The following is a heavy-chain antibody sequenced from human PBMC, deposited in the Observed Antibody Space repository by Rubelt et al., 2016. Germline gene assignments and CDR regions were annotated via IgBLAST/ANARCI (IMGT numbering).Heavy chain of an antibody. J-gene: IGHJ3*02. V-gene: IGHV1-18*01. Sequence: QVQLVQSGAEVKKPGASVKVSCKASGYTFTSYGISWVRQAPGQGLEWMGWISGYNGNTNYAQKLQGRVTMTTDTSTSTAYMGRRSLRSDDTAVYYCARGARRYSMDPRNAFDIWGQGTMVTVSS. CDR3: ARGARRYSMDPRNAFDI. CDR1: GYTFTSYG. D-gene: IGHD4-11*01. CDR2: ISGYNGNT.